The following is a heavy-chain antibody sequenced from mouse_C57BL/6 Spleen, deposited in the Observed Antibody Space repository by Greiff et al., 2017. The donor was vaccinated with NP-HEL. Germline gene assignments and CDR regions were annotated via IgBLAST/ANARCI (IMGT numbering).Heavy chain of an antibody. CDR2: IYIGNGYT. CDR1: GYTFTSYG. J-gene: IGHJ1*03. Sequence: SGAELVRPGSSVKMSCKTSGYTFTSYGINWVKQRPGQGLEWIGYIYIGNGYTEYNEKFKGKATLTSDTSSSTAYMQLSSLTSEDSAIYFCARLIPIYYGNYLDWYFDVWGTGTTVTVSS. CDR3: ARLIPIYYGNYLDWYFDV. D-gene: IGHD2-1*01. V-gene: IGHV1-58*01.